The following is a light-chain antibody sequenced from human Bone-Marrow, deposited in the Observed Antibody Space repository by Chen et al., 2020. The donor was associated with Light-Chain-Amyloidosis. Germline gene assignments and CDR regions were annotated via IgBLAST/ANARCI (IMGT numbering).Light chain of an antibody. Sequence: SYVLTQPSSVSVAPGQTATLACGGNNIGSTSVHWYQQTPGPAPLLVVSDDSDRPSGIPERLSGCNSGNTATLNSSRVEAGDEADYYCQVWDRSSDRPVFGGGTKLTVL. CDR1: NIGSTS. J-gene: IGLJ3*02. CDR2: DDS. CDR3: QVWDRSSDRPV. V-gene: IGLV3-21*02.